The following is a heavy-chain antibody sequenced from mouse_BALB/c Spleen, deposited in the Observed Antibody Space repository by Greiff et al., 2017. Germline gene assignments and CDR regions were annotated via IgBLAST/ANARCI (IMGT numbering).Heavy chain of an antibody. D-gene: IGHD2-4*01. J-gene: IGHJ4*01. CDR2: IYPYNGGT. CDR3: ARSDYGYAMDY. Sequence: EVQRVESGPELVKPGASVKISCKASGYTFTDYNMHWVKQSHGKSLEWIGYIYPYNGGTGYNQKFKSKATLTVDNSSSTAYMELRSLTSEDSAVYYCARSDYGYAMDYWGQGTSVTVSS. CDR1: GYTFTDYN. V-gene: IGHV1S29*02.